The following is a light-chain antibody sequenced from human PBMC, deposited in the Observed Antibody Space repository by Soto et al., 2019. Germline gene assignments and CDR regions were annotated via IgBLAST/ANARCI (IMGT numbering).Light chain of an antibody. J-gene: IGKJ3*01. CDR2: GAS. V-gene: IGKV3-20*01. CDR1: QSVSSSY. Sequence: EIGLTQSPGTLSLCPGERATLSCRASQSVSSSYLAWYQQKPGQAPRLLIYGASSRATAIPDRFSGSGSGTDVTLPISRLEPEDFAVYYCQQFGSSPLFTFGPGTKVDVK. CDR3: QQFGSSPLFT.